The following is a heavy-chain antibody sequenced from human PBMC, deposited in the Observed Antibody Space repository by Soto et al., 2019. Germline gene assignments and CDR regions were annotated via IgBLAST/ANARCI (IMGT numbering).Heavy chain of an antibody. D-gene: IGHD2-15*01. CDR3: ARRGPGGYCSGGQCPPFDH. CDR2: INHSGST. Sequence: ENKYLSSSVFGGNIRGFDYYWSLIRQPPGKGLEWIVEINHSGSTNYNPSLKSRVTMSVDTSKNQFSLKLSSVTAADTAVYYCARRGPGGYCSGGQCPPFDHWGQGILVSVSS. J-gene: IGHJ4*02. V-gene: IGHV4-34*01. CDR1: GGNIRGFDYY.